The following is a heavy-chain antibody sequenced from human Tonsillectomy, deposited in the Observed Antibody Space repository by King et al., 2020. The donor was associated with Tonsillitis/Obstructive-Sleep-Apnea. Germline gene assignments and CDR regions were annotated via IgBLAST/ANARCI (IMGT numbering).Heavy chain of an antibody. J-gene: IGHJ3*02. V-gene: IGHV4-39*01. Sequence: QLQESGPGLVKPSETLSLTCTVSVGSISSSSYYWGWIRQPPGKGLEWIGSIYYSGSTYNNPSIKSRVTISVDMSKNQFSLKLSSVTAADTAVYYCARWATMIILNAFDIWGQGTMVTVSS. D-gene: IGHD3-22*01. CDR2: IYYSGST. CDR1: VGSISSSSYY. CDR3: ARWATMIILNAFDI.